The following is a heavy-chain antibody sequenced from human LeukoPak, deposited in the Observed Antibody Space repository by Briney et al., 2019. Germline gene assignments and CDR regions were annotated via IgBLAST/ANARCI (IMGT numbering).Heavy chain of an antibody. J-gene: IGHJ4*02. D-gene: IGHD2-2*01. V-gene: IGHV1-46*01. CDR3: AREPPSDIVVVPAAMGYFDY. Sequence: GASVKVSCKASGYTFASYYMHWVRQAPGQGLEWMGIINPSGGSTSYAQKFQGRVTMTRDTSTSTVYMELSSLRSEDTAVYYCAREPPSDIVVVPAAMGYFDYWGQGTLVTVSS. CDR1: GYTFASYY. CDR2: INPSGGST.